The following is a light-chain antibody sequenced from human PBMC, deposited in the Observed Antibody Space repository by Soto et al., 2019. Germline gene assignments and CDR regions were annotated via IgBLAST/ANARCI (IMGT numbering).Light chain of an antibody. J-gene: IGKJ4*01. CDR2: DAS. Sequence: EIVMTQSPATRSVSPGDRATLSCRASQSGSSSLAWYQQIPGQAPRLLIYDASTRATGIPARFGGSGSGREFTLTISSLQSEDFAVYYCQQYNNWPPLTFGGGTKVELK. CDR1: QSGSSS. CDR3: QQYNNWPPLT. V-gene: IGKV3-15*01.